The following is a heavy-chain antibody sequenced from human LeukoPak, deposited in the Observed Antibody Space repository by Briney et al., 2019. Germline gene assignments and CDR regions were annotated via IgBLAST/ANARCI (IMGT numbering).Heavy chain of an antibody. CDR3: ASPSAGSSSWYGFDY. Sequence: SETLSLTCTVSGGSISSYYWSWVRQPPGKGLEWIGYIYYSGSTNYNPSLKSRVTISVDTSKNQFSLKLSSVTAADTAVYYCASPSAGSSSWYGFDYWGQGTLVTVSS. CDR2: IYYSGST. CDR1: GGSISSYY. D-gene: IGHD6-13*01. V-gene: IGHV4-59*01. J-gene: IGHJ4*02.